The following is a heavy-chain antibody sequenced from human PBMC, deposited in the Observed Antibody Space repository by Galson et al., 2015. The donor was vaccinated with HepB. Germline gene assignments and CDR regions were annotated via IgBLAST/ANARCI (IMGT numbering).Heavy chain of an antibody. V-gene: IGHV3-23*01. D-gene: IGHD6-19*01. CDR2: ISGSGLFK. CDR1: GFNFRRFA. CDR3: ARPRDVGSGWTRVEWFFDL. Sequence: SLRLSCAASGFNFRRFAMAWVQQAPGRGLQWVSGISGSGLFKNSADSVTGRFAIPRGNSKNTLYLQMNGLGAGDTALYFCARPRDVGSGWTRVEWFFDLWGRGTLVTVSS. J-gene: IGHJ2*01.